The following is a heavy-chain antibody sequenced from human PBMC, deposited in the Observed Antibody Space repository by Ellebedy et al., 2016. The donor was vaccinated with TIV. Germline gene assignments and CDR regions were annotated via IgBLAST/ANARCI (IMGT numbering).Heavy chain of an antibody. CDR2: IYYSGST. Sequence: MPGGSLRLSCAVYGGSFSGYYWRWIRQPPGKGLEWIGSIYYSGSTYYNPSLKSRVTISVDTSKNQFSLRLSSVTAADTAVYYCARVVWQQPVSYAFDIWGQGTMVTVSS. CDR1: GGSFSGYY. CDR3: ARVVWQQPVSYAFDI. V-gene: IGHV4-34*01. J-gene: IGHJ3*02. D-gene: IGHD6-13*01.